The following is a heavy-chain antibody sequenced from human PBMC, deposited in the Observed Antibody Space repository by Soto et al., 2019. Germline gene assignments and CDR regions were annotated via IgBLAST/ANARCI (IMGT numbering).Heavy chain of an antibody. J-gene: IGHJ5*02. Sequence: SQTLSLTCAISGDSVSSNSAAWNWISQSPSRGLEWLGRTYYRSKWYNDYAVSVKSRITINPDTSKNQFSLQLNSVTPEDTAVYYCARDRSSGWYREFWFDPWGQGTLVTVSS. CDR2: TYYRSKWYN. CDR3: ARDRSSGWYREFWFDP. CDR1: GDSVSSNSAA. D-gene: IGHD6-19*01. V-gene: IGHV6-1*01.